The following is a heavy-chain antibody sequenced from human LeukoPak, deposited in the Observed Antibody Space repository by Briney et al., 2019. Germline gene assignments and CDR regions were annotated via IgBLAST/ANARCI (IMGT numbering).Heavy chain of an antibody. CDR2: ISGSGGST. D-gene: IGHD2-2*01. V-gene: IGHV3-23*01. CDR3: AKDQAEVPAAVTYDY. Sequence: PGGSLRLSCAASGFTFSSYAMSWVRQAPGKGLEGVSAISGSGGSTYYADSVKGRFTISRDNSKNTLYLQMNSLRAEDTAVYYCAKDQAEVPAAVTYDYWGQGTLVTVSS. CDR1: GFTFSSYA. J-gene: IGHJ4*02.